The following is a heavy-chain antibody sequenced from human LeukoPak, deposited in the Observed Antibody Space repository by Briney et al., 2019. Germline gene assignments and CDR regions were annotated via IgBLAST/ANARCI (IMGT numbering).Heavy chain of an antibody. CDR3: ARGGGYSYGAYYYYYMDV. D-gene: IGHD5-18*01. J-gene: IGHJ6*03. CDR1: GGSISSYY. Sequence: SETLSLTCTGSGGSISSYYWSWIRQPPGKGLEWIGYIYYSGSTNYNPSLKSRVTISVDTSKNQFSLRLSSVTAADTAVYYCARGGGYSYGAYYYYYMDVWGKGTTVTVSS. V-gene: IGHV4-59*01. CDR2: IYYSGST.